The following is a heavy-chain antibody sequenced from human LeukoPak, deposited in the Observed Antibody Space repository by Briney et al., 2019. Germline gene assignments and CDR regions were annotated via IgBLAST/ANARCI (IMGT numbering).Heavy chain of an antibody. CDR3: AKDLVLSGYDLTLDY. CDR1: GFTFDDYA. Sequence: GRSLRLSCAASGFTFDDYAMHWVRPAPGKGLEWVSGISWNSGSIGYADSVKGRFTISRDNAKNSLYLQMNSLRAEDTALYYCAKDLVLSGYDLTLDYWGQGTLVTVSS. D-gene: IGHD5-12*01. J-gene: IGHJ4*02. CDR2: ISWNSGSI. V-gene: IGHV3-9*01.